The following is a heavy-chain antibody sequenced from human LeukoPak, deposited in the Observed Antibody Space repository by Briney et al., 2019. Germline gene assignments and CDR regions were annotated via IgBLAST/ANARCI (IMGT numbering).Heavy chain of an antibody. D-gene: IGHD2-15*01. CDR1: DGSISNYY. CDR3: ARPRRVCSGGSCYSPYFQH. V-gene: IGHV4-34*01. J-gene: IGHJ1*01. Sequence: SETLSLTCTVSDGSISNYYWSWIRQPPGKGLEWIGEINHSGSTNYNPSLKSRVTISVDTSKNQFSLKLSSVTAADTAVYYCARPRRVCSGGSCYSPYFQHWGQGTLVTVSS. CDR2: INHSGST.